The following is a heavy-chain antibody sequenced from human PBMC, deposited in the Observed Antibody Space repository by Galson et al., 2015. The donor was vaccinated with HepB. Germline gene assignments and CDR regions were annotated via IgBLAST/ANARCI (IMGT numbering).Heavy chain of an antibody. CDR3: ARGSGWDREYSSSSDFMGFDY. D-gene: IGHD6-6*01. CDR2: INPSGGST. CDR1: GYTFTSYY. Sequence: SVKVSCKASGYTFTSYYMHWVRQAPGQGLEWMGIINPSGGSTSYAQKFQGRVTMTRDTSTSTVYMELSSLRSEDTAVYYCARGSGWDREYSSSSDFMGFDYWGQGTLVTVSS. V-gene: IGHV1-46*01. J-gene: IGHJ4*02.